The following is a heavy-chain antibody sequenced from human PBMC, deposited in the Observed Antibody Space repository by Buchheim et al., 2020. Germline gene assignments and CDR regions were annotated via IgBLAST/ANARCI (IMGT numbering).Heavy chain of an antibody. CDR3: ARVIPGSYYYHQGMDV. CDR1: GFTFSSFE. CDR2: ISRSGSRT. J-gene: IGHJ6*01. Sequence: EVQLVESGGGLVQPGGSLRLSCAVSGFTFSSFEMNWVRQAPGKGLEWVSYISRSGSRTYYADSVKGRFTISRDYAKKSLYLQMNYLRAEDTAVYYCARVIPGSYYYHQGMDVWGQGTT. D-gene: IGHD2-15*01. V-gene: IGHV3-48*03.